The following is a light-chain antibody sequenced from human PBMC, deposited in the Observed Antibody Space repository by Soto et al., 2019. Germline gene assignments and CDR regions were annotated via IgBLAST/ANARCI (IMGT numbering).Light chain of an antibody. CDR1: QDISSD. J-gene: IGKJ4*01. Sequence: DIQLTQSPSFLSASVGDRVTITCRASQDISSDLAWYQQKPGKAPKLLIYAASTLQSGVPSTFSGSGSGTEFTLTISILQPEDFATYYCQQLTTYPLTFGGGTKVEIK. CDR3: QQLTTYPLT. V-gene: IGKV1-9*01. CDR2: AAS.